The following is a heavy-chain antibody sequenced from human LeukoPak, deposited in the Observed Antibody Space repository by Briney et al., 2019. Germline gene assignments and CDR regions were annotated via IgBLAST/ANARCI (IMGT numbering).Heavy chain of an antibody. CDR3: ARGGRHYDSRYRDAFDI. V-gene: IGHV3-30-3*01. D-gene: IGHD3-22*01. CDR1: GFTFSSYA. J-gene: IGHJ3*02. Sequence: GGSLRLSCAASGFTFSSYAMHWVRQAPGKGLEWVAVISYDGSNRYYADSVKGRVTISRDNSKKTLYLQMNSLRAEDTAVYYCARGGRHYDSRYRDAFDIWGQGTMVTVSS. CDR2: ISYDGSNR.